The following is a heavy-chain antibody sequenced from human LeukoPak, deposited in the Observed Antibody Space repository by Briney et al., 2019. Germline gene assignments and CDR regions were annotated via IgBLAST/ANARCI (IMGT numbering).Heavy chain of an antibody. CDR2: ISNSGGSPI. CDR3: ARVRGSYAFDY. CDR1: GFMFSDYY. Sequence: GGSLRLSCAASGFMFSDYYMSWMRQAPGKGLEGVSYISNSGGSPIYNADSVKGRFTISRDNAKNSLYLQMNSLRAEDTAVYYCARVRGSYAFDYWGQGTLVTVSS. J-gene: IGHJ4*02. V-gene: IGHV3-11*01. D-gene: IGHD1-26*01.